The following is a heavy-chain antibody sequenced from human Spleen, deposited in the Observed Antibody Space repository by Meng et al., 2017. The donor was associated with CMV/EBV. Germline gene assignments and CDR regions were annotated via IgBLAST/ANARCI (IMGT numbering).Heavy chain of an antibody. CDR2: IYTGGTT. J-gene: IGHJ5*02. D-gene: IGHD3-3*01. CDR1: GFSVSSNY. CDR3: AGGITA. V-gene: IGHV3-66*02. Sequence: GGSLRLSCAASGFSVSSNYMSWVGQAPGKGLEWVSVIYTGGTTYADSVKGRFTISRDNSKNTLYLQMNSLRTEDTAVYYCAGGITAWGQGTRVTVSS.